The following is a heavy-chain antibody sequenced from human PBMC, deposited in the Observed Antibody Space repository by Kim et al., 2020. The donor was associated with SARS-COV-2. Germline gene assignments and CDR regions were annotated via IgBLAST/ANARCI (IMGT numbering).Heavy chain of an antibody. J-gene: IGHJ5*02. V-gene: IGHV3-30*18. CDR1: GFAFGRNG. Sequence: GGSLRLSCAASGFAFGRNGMHWVRQTPAKGLEWVAIISYDGYHKYYADSVKGRFTISRDNSKNMLYLEMNSLRAEDTAVYYCAKPGNCSGAGCINWFDPWGQGTLVTVSS. D-gene: IGHD2-15*01. CDR2: ISYDGYHK. CDR3: AKPGNCSGAGCINWFDP.